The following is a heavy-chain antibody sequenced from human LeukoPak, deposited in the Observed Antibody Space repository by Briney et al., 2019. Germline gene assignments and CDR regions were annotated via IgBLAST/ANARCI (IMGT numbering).Heavy chain of an antibody. Sequence: KPSETLSLTCTVSGGSISSGSYYWGWIRQPPGKGLEWIGNIYHTGSTYYNPSLKSRVTISVDTSKNQFSLRLSSVTAADTAVYYCARAPSLGHSSGYYRRGAFDIWGRGTMVTVSS. CDR1: GGSISSGSYY. V-gene: IGHV4-39*07. CDR2: IYHTGST. D-gene: IGHD3-22*01. J-gene: IGHJ3*02. CDR3: ARAPSLGHSSGYYRRGAFDI.